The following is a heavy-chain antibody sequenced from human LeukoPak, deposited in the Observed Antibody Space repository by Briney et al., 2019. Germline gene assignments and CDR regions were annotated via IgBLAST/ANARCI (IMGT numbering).Heavy chain of an antibody. V-gene: IGHV4-30-4*01. D-gene: IGHD4-17*01. CDR3: AGVPYGDYINY. J-gene: IGHJ4*02. Sequence: PSETLSLTCTVSGASISSGDYYWSWIRQPPGRGLEWIGYIYYSGSTYYNPSLKSRVTISRDTSKNQVSLKVSSVTAADTAVYYCAGVPYGDYINYWGQGTLVTVSS. CDR2: IYYSGST. CDR1: GASISSGDYY.